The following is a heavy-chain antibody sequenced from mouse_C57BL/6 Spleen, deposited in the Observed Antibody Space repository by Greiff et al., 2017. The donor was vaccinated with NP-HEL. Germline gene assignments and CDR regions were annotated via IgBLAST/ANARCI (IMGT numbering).Heavy chain of an antibody. CDR1: GYSITSGYY. V-gene: IGHV3-6*01. J-gene: IGHJ4*01. CDR2: ISYDGSN. CDR3: ARDLYYSNYDYAMDY. D-gene: IGHD2-5*01. Sequence: EVQVVESGPGLVKPSQSLSLTCSVTGYSITSGYYWNWIRQFPGNKLEWMGYISYDGSNNYNPSLKNRISITRDTSKNQFFLKLNSVTTEDTATYYCARDLYYSNYDYAMDYWGQGTSVTVSS.